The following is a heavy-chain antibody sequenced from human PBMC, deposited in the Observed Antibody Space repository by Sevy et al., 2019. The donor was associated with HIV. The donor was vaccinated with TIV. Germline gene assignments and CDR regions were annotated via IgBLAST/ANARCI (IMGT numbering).Heavy chain of an antibody. CDR3: VRGSTGTFGH. J-gene: IGHJ4*02. CDR1: GFTFNTYN. Sequence: GGSLRLSCAVSGFTFNTYNMNWVRQAPGKGLEWVSYISYTSTTIYYADSVRGRFTISRDNAKNTLYLQMNSLRDEDTAVYYCVRGSTGTFGHWGQGTLVTVSS. D-gene: IGHD3-9*01. V-gene: IGHV3-48*02. CDR2: ISYTSTTI.